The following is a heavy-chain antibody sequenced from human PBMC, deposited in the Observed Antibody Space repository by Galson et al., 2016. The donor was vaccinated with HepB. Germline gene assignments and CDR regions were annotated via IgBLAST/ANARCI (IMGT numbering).Heavy chain of an antibody. V-gene: IGHV3-21*01. Sequence: SLRLSCAASGFTFKGYSMNWVRQAPGKGLEWVSYISTSSSFIFYADSVKGRFTIPRDNAKNSLQLQMNSLRAEDTAVYYCARAAGHGHYGSGSRFDYWGQGTLVTVSS. J-gene: IGHJ4*02. D-gene: IGHD3-10*01. CDR2: ISTSSSFI. CDR3: ARAAGHGHYGSGSRFDY. CDR1: GFTFKGYS.